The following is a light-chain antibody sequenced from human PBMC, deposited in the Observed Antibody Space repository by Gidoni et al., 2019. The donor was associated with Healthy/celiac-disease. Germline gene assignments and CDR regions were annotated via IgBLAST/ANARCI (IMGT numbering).Light chain of an antibody. CDR1: SSDVGGYNY. J-gene: IGLJ3*02. CDR2: DVS. V-gene: IGLV2-14*01. Sequence: QSALTQPASVSGSPGQSITIACTVTSSDVGGYNYVSWYQQHPGKAPKLMIYDVSNRPSGVSNRFSGSKSGNTASLTISGLQAEDEADYYCNSYTSSSTLKVFGGGTKLTVL. CDR3: NSYTSSSTLKV.